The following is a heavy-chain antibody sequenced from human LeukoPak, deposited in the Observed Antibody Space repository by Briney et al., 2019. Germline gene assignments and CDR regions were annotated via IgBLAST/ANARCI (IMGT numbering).Heavy chain of an antibody. CDR1: GYRFTSYW. D-gene: IGHD4-17*01. CDR3: ARHFPGGDYFIDY. CDR2: IYLDDTET. V-gene: IGHV5-51*01. Sequence: GESLKISAKASGYRFTSYWIGWVRPMPGKGLGWVGIIYLDDTETRYSASFQDQVTISADKSISTAYLQWSSLKASDTAMYYCARHFPGGDYFIDYWGQGTLVTVSS. J-gene: IGHJ4*02.